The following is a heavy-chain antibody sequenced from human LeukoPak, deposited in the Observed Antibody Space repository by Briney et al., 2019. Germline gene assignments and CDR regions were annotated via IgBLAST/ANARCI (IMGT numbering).Heavy chain of an antibody. CDR1: GFIFSDYY. CDR3: AREISWSLGRSICSSTSCSYYYYYMDV. D-gene: IGHD2-2*01. V-gene: IGHV3-11*04. CDR2: ITTNGAST. J-gene: IGHJ6*03. Sequence: PGGSLRLSCAASGFIFSDYYMTWIRQAPGKGLEWISYITTNGASTYYAASVKGRFTISRDNAKNSLYLQMNSLRAEDTAVYYCAREISWSLGRSICSSTSCSYYYYYMDVWGKGTTVTVSS.